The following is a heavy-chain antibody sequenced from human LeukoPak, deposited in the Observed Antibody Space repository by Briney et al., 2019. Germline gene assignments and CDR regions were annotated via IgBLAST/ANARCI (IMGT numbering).Heavy chain of an antibody. D-gene: IGHD6-6*01. CDR2: INPNSGGT. J-gene: IGHJ4*02. CDR1: GYTFTGYY. V-gene: IGHV1-2*02. CDR3: ARDGYSSSSPPDY. Sequence: GASVTVPCKASGYTFTGYYMHWVRQAPGQGLEWMGWINPNSGGTNYAQKFQGRVTMTRDTSISTAYMELSRLRSDDTAVYYCARDGYSSSSPPDYWGQGTLVTVSS.